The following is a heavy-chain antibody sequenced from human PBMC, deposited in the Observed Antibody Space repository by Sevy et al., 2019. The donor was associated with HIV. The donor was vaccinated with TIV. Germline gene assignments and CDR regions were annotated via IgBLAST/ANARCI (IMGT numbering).Heavy chain of an antibody. J-gene: IGHJ3*01. Sequence: ASVKVSCKPSGYTCTSFGFTWVRQAPGQGLEWVGSINTYNSNTYYAQRLQGRLSMTTDTSTSTAYMELRSLRSDDTAVYFCGRWDMATSSDAFDFWGQGTMVTVSS. V-gene: IGHV1-18*01. CDR1: GYTCTSFG. D-gene: IGHD5-12*01. CDR3: GRWDMATSSDAFDF. CDR2: INTYNSNT.